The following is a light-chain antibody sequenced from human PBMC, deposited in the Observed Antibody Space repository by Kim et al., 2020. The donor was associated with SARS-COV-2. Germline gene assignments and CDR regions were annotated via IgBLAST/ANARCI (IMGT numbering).Light chain of an antibody. CDR1: QSVLSSSNNKSY. CDR2: WAS. J-gene: IGKJ2*01. V-gene: IGKV4-1*01. Sequence: DIVMTQSPDSLAVSLGERATINCKSSQSVLSSSNNKSYLAWYQQTPGQPPKLLIYWASTRESGVPDRFSGSGSGTDFTLTISSLQAEDVAVYYCQQYYSLPYTFGQGTKLEI. CDR3: QQYYSLPYT.